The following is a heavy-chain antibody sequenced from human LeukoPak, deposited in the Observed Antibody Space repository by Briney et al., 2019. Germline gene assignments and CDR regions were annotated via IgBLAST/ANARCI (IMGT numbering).Heavy chain of an antibody. CDR2: INPSGGST. CDR3: AREFSRFLEWLSTSNYYYYGMDV. Sequence: ASVKVSCKASGYTFTGYYMHWVRQAPGQGLEWMGIINPSGGSTSYAQKFQGRVTMTRDTSTSTVYMELSSLRSEDTAVYYCAREFSRFLEWLSTSNYYYYGMDVWGQGTTVTVSS. CDR1: GYTFTGYY. J-gene: IGHJ6*02. V-gene: IGHV1-46*01. D-gene: IGHD3-3*01.